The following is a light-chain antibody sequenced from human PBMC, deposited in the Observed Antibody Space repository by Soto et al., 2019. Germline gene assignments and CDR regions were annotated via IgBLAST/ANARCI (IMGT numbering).Light chain of an antibody. V-gene: IGKV1-5*03. J-gene: IGKJ1*01. CDR3: QQYNSYSRT. CDR2: KAS. CDR1: QSISSW. Sequence: DIQMTQSPSTLSASVGDRVTITCRASQSISSWLAWYQQKPGKAPKLLIYKASSLESWVPSRFSGSGSGTEFTLTISSLQPDDFATYYCQQYNSYSRTFGQVTKVEIK.